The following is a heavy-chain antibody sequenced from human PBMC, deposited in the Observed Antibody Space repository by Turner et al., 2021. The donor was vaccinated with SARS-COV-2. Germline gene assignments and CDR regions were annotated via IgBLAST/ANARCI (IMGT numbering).Heavy chain of an antibody. CDR3: ARDLGYPFGGMDV. CDR1: GFTFSSYA. D-gene: IGHD3-16*01. Sequence: HVQQVESGGGVVLPGRSLSLSCAASGFTFSSYAMHWVRQAQGKGLEWVAIISYDGSNENYADSVKGRFTISRDNSKNTLYLQMNSLRAEDTAVYYCARDLGYPFGGMDVWGQGTTVTVSS. CDR2: ISYDGSNE. J-gene: IGHJ6*02. V-gene: IGHV3-30-3*01.